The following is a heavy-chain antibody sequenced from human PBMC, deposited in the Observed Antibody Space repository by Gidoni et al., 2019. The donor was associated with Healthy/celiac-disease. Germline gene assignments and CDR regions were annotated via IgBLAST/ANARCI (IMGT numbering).Heavy chain of an antibody. V-gene: IGHV3-30*18. Sequence: HVQLVESGGGVVQPGRPLRLSRAASGFASSSPGMHWVRQAPGKGPEWVAVISYDGSNKHYADSMKGRFTISRDNSKNTLYLQMNSLRAEDTAVYYCAKDEGDYDSSGYYFDYWGQGTLVTVSS. CDR2: ISYDGSNK. CDR3: AKDEGDYDSSGYYFDY. D-gene: IGHD3-22*01. CDR1: GFASSSPG. J-gene: IGHJ4*02.